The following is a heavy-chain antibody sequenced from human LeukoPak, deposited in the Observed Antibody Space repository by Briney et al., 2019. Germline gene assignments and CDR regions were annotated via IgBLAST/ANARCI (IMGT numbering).Heavy chain of an antibody. J-gene: IGHJ6*02. CDR2: VNHSGST. D-gene: IGHD2-2*01. CDR1: GGSFSVYY. Sequence: SETLSLTCAVYGGSFSVYYWSWIRQPPGKGLEWIGEVNHSGSTNYNPSLKSRVTISVDTSKNQFSLKLSSVTAADTAVYYCARGSCSSTSCYPVYYYGMDVWGQGTTVTVSS. CDR3: ARGSCSSTSCYPVYYYGMDV. V-gene: IGHV4-34*01.